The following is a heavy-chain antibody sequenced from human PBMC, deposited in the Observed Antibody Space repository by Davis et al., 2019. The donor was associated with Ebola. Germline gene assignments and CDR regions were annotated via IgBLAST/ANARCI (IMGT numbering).Heavy chain of an antibody. Sequence: SETLSLTCAVYGGSFSGYYWSWIRQPPGKGLEWIGEINHSGSTNYNPSLKSRVTISVDTSKNQFSLKLSSVTAADTAVYYCARGGYGVYYYYYGMDVWGQGTTVTVSS. V-gene: IGHV4-34*01. CDR3: ARGGYGVYYYYYGMDV. J-gene: IGHJ6*02. CDR1: GGSFSGYY. D-gene: IGHD5-12*01. CDR2: INHSGST.